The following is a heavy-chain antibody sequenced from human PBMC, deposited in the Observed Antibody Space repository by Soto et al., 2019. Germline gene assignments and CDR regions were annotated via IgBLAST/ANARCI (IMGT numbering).Heavy chain of an antibody. CDR1: GFVSNDYD. D-gene: IGHD2-21*01. CDR2: ISYDGSNK. Sequence: QVQLAESGGGVVQPGRSLRLSCATSGFVSNDYDIHWVRQAPGKGLAWLASISYDGSNKYYAGSVKGRFTISRDNSKNTLPLQINSLGAEDTAVYYCSRGIKGGLDAWGPGTLVTVSS. V-gene: IGHV3-30*03. CDR3: SRGIKGGLDA. J-gene: IGHJ5*02.